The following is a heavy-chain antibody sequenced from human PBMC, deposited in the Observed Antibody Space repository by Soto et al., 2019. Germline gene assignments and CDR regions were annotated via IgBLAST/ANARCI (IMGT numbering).Heavy chain of an antibody. J-gene: IGHJ3*02. D-gene: IGHD2-2*01. Sequence: LDISCTVSEGCSGRRNYSDGWIGQPPGKGLEWIGSIYYSGRTYYNPSLKSRVTISVDTSKNQFSLKLSSVTAADTAVYYCTRQGSIVLVASALDIWGQGTMVT. CDR1: EGCSGRRNYS. V-gene: IGHV4-39*01. CDR3: TRQGSIVLVASALDI. CDR2: IYYSGRT.